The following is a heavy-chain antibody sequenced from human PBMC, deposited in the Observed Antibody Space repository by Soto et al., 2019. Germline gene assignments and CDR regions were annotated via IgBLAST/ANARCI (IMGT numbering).Heavy chain of an antibody. Sequence: QVQLQESGPGLVKPSQTLSLTCTVSDDSLTTNKYAWTWIRQNPEKGREWIGYVYSNGNTRSSPSLQSRVSMSVDTSKSHFSLRLSSVTAADTAVYFCARASYFRPSGSYYFVSWGQGTLVTVSS. CDR3: ARASYFRPSGSYYFVS. V-gene: IGHV4-31*03. CDR1: DDSLTTNKYA. J-gene: IGHJ4*02. D-gene: IGHD3-10*01. CDR2: VYSNGNT.